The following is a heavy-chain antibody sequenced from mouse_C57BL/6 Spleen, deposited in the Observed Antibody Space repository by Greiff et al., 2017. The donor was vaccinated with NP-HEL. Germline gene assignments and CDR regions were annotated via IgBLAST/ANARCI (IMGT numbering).Heavy chain of an antibody. CDR1: GFNIKDDY. V-gene: IGHV14-4*01. D-gene: IGHD1-1*01. CDR3: TTNYGSKDY. Sequence: EVQQQSGAELVRPGASVKLSCTASGFNIKDDYMHWVKQRPEQGLEWIGWIDPENGDTEYASKFQGKATITADTSSNTAYLQLSSLTSEDTAVYYCTTNYGSKDYWGQGTTLTVSS. CDR2: IDPENGDT. J-gene: IGHJ2*01.